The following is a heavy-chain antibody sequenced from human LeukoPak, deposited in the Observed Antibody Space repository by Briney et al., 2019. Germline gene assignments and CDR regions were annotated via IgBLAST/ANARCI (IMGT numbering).Heavy chain of an antibody. Sequence: SQTLSLTCAVSGGSISSGGYSWSWIRQPPGKGLEWIGEINHSGSTNYNPSLKSRVTISVDTSKNQFSLKLSSVTAADTAVYYCARDRRVTMLRRVGAFDIWGQGTMVTVSS. V-gene: IGHV4-30-2*01. CDR1: GGSISSGGYS. J-gene: IGHJ3*02. CDR2: INHSGST. CDR3: ARDRRVTMLRRVGAFDI. D-gene: IGHD3-10*01.